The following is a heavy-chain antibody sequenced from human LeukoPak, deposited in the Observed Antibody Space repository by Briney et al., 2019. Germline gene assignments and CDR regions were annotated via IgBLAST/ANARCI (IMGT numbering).Heavy chain of an antibody. J-gene: IGHJ4*02. V-gene: IGHV3-48*02. D-gene: IGHD6-19*01. Sequence: GGSLRLSCAASGFTFSSYSMNWVRQAPGKGLEWVSYINPSSSAIYYADSVKGRLTISRDNAKNSLYLQMNSLRDEDTAVYYCASDSGYSSGWYDYWGQGTLVTVSS. CDR1: GFTFSSYS. CDR3: ASDSGYSSGWYDY. CDR2: INPSSSAI.